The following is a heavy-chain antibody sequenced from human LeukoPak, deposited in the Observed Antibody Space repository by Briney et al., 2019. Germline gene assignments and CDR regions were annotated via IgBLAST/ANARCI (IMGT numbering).Heavy chain of an antibody. D-gene: IGHD6-6*01. Sequence: GGSLRLSCAASGVTFSSYWMSWVRQAPGKGLEWVANIKLDGSEKYYVDSVKGRFTISRDNAKNSLYLQMNSLRAEDTAVYYCARVSSTSYYFDYWGQGTLVTVSS. CDR2: IKLDGSEK. V-gene: IGHV3-7*04. CDR1: GVTFSSYW. J-gene: IGHJ4*02. CDR3: ARVSSTSYYFDY.